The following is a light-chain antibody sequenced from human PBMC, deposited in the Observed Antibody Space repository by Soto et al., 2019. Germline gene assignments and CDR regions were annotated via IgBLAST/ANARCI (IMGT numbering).Light chain of an antibody. Sequence: DIEMTQSPSSLSASVGDRVTITCRASQDISNYLAWFQQKPGKVPKLVIYAASTLHSGVPSRFSGSGSGTEFTLTISKLQPEDFATYFCQQSYSAPLTFGGGTKVDIK. CDR1: QDISNY. J-gene: IGKJ4*01. CDR2: AAS. CDR3: QQSYSAPLT. V-gene: IGKV1-27*01.